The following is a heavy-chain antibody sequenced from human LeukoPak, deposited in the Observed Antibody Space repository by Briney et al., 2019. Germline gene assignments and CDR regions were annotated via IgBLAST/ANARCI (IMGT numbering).Heavy chain of an antibody. CDR1: GYTFTGYY. CDR3: AAGDYYDSSGYFKGIDY. CDR2: INPNSGGT. Sequence: ASVKVSCKASGYTFTGYYMHWVRQAPGQGLEWMGWINPNSGGTNYAQKFQGRVTMTRDTSISTAYMELSRLRSDDTAVYYCAAGDYYDSSGYFKGIDYWGQGTLVTVSS. J-gene: IGHJ4*02. D-gene: IGHD3-22*01. V-gene: IGHV1-2*02.